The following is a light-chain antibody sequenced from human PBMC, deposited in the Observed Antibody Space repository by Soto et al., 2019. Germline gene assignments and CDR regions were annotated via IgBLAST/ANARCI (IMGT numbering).Light chain of an antibody. V-gene: IGLV2-8*01. J-gene: IGLJ2*01. CDR2: EVS. Sequence: QSALTQPPSASGSPGQSVTISCTGTSSDVGGYNYVSWYQQHPGKAPKLILYEVSERPSGVADRFSGSKSGNTASLTVSGLQAEDDADYYCSSYAGINTVVFGGGTKLTVL. CDR1: SSDVGGYNY. CDR3: SSYAGINTVV.